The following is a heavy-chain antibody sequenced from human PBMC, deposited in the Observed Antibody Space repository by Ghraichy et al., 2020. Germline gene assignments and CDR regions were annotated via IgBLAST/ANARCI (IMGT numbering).Heavy chain of an antibody. CDR3: ARCANTFVTTITHLDS. J-gene: IGHJ4*02. CDR2: ISAYNGNT. V-gene: IGHV1-18*01. CDR1: GYSFTSYG. Sequence: ASVKVSCKASGYSFTSYGITWVRQAPGQGLEWMGWISAYNGNTNYAQRLQGRVTMTTDTSTSTVYMELRSLSSDDTAVYYCARCANTFVTTITHLDSWGQGTLVTVSP. D-gene: IGHD4-11*01.